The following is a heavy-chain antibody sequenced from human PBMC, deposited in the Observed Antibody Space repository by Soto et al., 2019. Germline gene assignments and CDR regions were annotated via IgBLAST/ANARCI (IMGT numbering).Heavy chain of an antibody. CDR1: GFTFGDSY. D-gene: IGHD2-15*01. V-gene: IGHV3-11*06. CDR3: VRGGGGGLFDP. J-gene: IGHJ5*02. CDR2: ISPGSRYP. Sequence: AGSLRLSCAVSGFTFGDSYMSWIRQAPGKGLEWLSYISPGSRYPAYADSVKGRFTISRDNAKRALYLQMMSLTAEDTAIYYCVRGGGGGLFDPWGQGTMVTVSS.